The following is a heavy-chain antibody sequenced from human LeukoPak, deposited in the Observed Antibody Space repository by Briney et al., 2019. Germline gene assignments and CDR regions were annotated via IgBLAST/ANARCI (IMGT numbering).Heavy chain of an antibody. CDR3: ARRAAHSYGDLYYFDY. CDR2: IYPGDSDT. CDR1: GYSFTSYW. J-gene: IGHJ4*02. Sequence: PGESLKISCKGSGYSFTSYWIGWVRQMPGKGLEWMGIIYPGDSDTRYSPSFQGQVTISADKSISTAYLQWSSLKASDTAMYYCARRAAHSYGDLYYFDYWGQGTLVTVSS. D-gene: IGHD4-17*01. V-gene: IGHV5-51*01.